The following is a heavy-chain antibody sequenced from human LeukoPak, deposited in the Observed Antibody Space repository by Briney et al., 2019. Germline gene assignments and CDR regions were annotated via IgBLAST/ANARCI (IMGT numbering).Heavy chain of an antibody. CDR1: GFTFSSYS. J-gene: IGHJ4*02. D-gene: IGHD7-27*01. V-gene: IGHV3-21*06. CDR3: ARDPPGAHFDY. Sequence: PGGSLRLSCAASGFTFSSYSMNWVRQAPGKGLEWVSYISSDSSNIFYADSFKGRITISRDNAQNSLYLQMNSLRVEDTAIYYCARDPPGAHFDYWGQGTLVTVSS. CDR2: ISSDSSNI.